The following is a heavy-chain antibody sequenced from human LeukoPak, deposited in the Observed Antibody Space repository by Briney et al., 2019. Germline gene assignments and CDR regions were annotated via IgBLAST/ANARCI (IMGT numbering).Heavy chain of an antibody. D-gene: IGHD3-22*01. CDR3: ARKLYDSSRYGQTYYFDN. CDR1: GYSFTSHY. J-gene: IGHJ4*02. V-gene: IGHV1-18*04. Sequence: GASVKVSCKASGYSFTSHYMHWVRQAPGQGLECMGWISPYNGNTDHAQKFQGRVTMTTDTFTSTAYMDLRSLRSDDTAVYYCARKLYDSSRYGQTYYFDNWGQGTLVTVSS. CDR2: ISPYNGNT.